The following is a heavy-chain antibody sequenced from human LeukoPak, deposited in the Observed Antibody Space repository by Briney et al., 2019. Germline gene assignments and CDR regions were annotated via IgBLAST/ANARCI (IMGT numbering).Heavy chain of an antibody. J-gene: IGHJ4*02. D-gene: IGHD6-19*01. V-gene: IGHV3-30*18. CDR1: GFTFSNYG. Sequence: GGSLRLSCAASGFTFSNYGLHWVRQAPGKGLEWVAVISYDGSNKYYADSVKGRFTISRDNSKNTLYLQMNSLRAEDTAVYYCAKEASSSGWYDYWGQGTLVTVSS. CDR3: AKEASSSGWYDY. CDR2: ISYDGSNK.